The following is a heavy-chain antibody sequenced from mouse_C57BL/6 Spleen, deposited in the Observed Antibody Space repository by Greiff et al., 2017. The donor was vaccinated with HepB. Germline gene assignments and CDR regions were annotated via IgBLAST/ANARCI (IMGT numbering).Heavy chain of an antibody. CDR1: GFTFSDYG. D-gene: IGHD2-4*01. CDR3: ARGYDYLYYYAMDY. J-gene: IGHJ4*01. Sequence: VQLKESGGGLVKPGGSLKLSCAASGFTFSDYGMHWVRQAPEKGLEWVAYISSGSSTIYYADTVKGRFTISRDNAKNTLFLQMTSLRSEDTAMYYCARGYDYLYYYAMDYWGQGTSVTVSS. CDR2: ISSGSSTI. V-gene: IGHV5-17*01.